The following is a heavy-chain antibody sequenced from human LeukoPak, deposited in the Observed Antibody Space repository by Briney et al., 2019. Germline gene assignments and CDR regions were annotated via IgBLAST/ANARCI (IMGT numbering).Heavy chain of an antibody. CDR2: IKQDGSEK. D-gene: IGHD5-18*01. Sequence: GGSLRLSCAASGFTFSSYWMSWVRQAPGKGLEWVTNIKQDGSEKYYVDSVKGRFTISRDNAKNSLYLQMNSLRAEDTAVYYCARDLEVSADTAFDYWGQGTLVTVSS. CDR1: GFTFSSYW. J-gene: IGHJ4*02. CDR3: ARDLEVSADTAFDY. V-gene: IGHV3-7*01.